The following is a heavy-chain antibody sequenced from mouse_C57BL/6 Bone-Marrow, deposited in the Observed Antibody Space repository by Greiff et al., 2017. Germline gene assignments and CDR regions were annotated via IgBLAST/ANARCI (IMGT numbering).Heavy chain of an antibody. CDR1: GYTFTSYW. CDR3: ARSKSHSNYDY. D-gene: IGHD2-5*01. CDR2: IHPNSGST. J-gene: IGHJ2*01. Sequence: QVQLQQPGAELVKPGASVKLSCKASGYTFTSYWMHWVKQRPGQGLEWIGMIHPNSGSTNYNEKFKSKATLTVDKSSSTAYMQRSSLTSEDSAVYYCARSKSHSNYDYWGQGTTLTVSS. V-gene: IGHV1-64*01.